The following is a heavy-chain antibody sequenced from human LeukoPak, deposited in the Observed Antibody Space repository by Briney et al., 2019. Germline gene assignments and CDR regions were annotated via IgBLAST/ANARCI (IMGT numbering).Heavy chain of an antibody. D-gene: IGHD6-13*01. CDR2: TYYRSKRYN. Sequence: SQTLSLTCAISGDSVSSNSAAWNWIRQSPSRGLEWLGRTYYRSKRYNDYAVSVKSRITINPDTSKNQFSLQLNSVTPEDTAVYYCARDGVYSSKPRSYFDYWGQGTLVTVSS. V-gene: IGHV6-1*01. J-gene: IGHJ4*02. CDR1: GDSVSSNSAA. CDR3: ARDGVYSSKPRSYFDY.